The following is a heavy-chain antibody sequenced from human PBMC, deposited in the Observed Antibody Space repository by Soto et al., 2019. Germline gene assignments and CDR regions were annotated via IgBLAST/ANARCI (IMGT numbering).Heavy chain of an antibody. D-gene: IGHD6-19*01. Sequence: GGSLRLSCAASGLTFSSYAMSWVRQAPGKGLEWVAVLSGSGITSYYADSVKGRFSISRDNSKNTLYLQMNSLRAEDTALYYCAKSFRPNIAVADTLSRYGAWGQGTLVPVYS. CDR3: AKSFRPNIAVADTLSRYGA. J-gene: IGHJ5*02. CDR2: LSGSGITS. V-gene: IGHV3-23*01. CDR1: GLTFSSYA.